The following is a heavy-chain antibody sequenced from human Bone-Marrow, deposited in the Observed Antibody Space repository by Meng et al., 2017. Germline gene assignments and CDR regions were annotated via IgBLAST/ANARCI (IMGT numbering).Heavy chain of an antibody. Sequence: QVQLQQWGAGLVKPSETLSLTCAVYGGSFSGYYWSWIRQPPGKGLEWIGEINHSGSTNYNPSLKSRVTISVDTSKNQFSLKLSSVTAADTAVYYCARGLAYCSGGSCYPGSYFDYWGQGTLVTVSS. V-gene: IGHV4-34*01. D-gene: IGHD2-15*01. J-gene: IGHJ4*02. CDR1: GGSFSGYY. CDR2: INHSGST. CDR3: ARGLAYCSGGSCYPGSYFDY.